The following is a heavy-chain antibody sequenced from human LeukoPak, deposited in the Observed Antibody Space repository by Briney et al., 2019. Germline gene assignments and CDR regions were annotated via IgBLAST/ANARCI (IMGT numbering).Heavy chain of an antibody. CDR3: AKVRDSESSSWRLYHYYGMDV. CDR2: ISGSGGST. Sequence: RGSLRLSCAASGFTFSSYAMSWVGQAPGKGLEWVSAISGSGGSTYDADSVKGRITISRDNSKNTLYLQMNSLRAEDTAVYYCAKVRDSESSSWRLYHYYGMDVWGQGTTVTVSS. V-gene: IGHV3-23*01. J-gene: IGHJ6*02. CDR1: GFTFSSYA. D-gene: IGHD6-13*01.